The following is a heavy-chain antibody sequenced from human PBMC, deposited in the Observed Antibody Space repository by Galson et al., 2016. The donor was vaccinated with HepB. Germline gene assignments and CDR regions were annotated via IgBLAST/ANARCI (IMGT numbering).Heavy chain of an antibody. J-gene: IGHJ4*02. V-gene: IGHV1-24*01. CDR3: ATDRGGYCSGGNCFLIDF. CDR1: GYSLSEIS. D-gene: IGHD2-15*01. Sequence: SVKVSCKVSGYSLSEISIHWVRQAPGKGLEWMGGFDPKDGETIYEQKFQGRVTMTQDISTDTAYLEMTSLRSDDTAIYYCATDRGGYCSGGNCFLIDFWGQGTLVTVSS. CDR2: FDPKDGET.